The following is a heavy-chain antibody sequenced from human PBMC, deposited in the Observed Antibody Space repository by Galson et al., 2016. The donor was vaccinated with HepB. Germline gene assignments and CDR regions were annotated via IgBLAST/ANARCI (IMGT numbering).Heavy chain of an antibody. J-gene: IGHJ4*02. Sequence: SLRLSCAASGFTFSSYVMSWVRQAPGKGLEWVSSIRGSDGSTYYADSVKGRFTISRDNSKNTLYLQINSLKTDDTAIYYYFRGHYHGFWGQGTLVTVSS. CDR3: FRGHYHGF. D-gene: IGHD3-9*01. V-gene: IGHV3-23*01. CDR1: GFTFSSYV. CDR2: IRGSDGST.